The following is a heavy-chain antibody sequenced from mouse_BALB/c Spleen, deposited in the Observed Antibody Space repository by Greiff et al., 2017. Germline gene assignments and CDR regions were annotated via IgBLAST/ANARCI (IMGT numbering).Heavy chain of an antibody. CDR3: TRRSDYYGYDYYAMDY. J-gene: IGHJ4*01. CDR1: GFTFSNYW. CDR2: IRLKSNNYAT. Sequence: EVKLEESGGGLVQPGGSMKLSCVASGFTFSNYWMNWVRQSPEKGLEWVAEIRLKSNNYATHYAESVKGRFTISRDDSKSSVYLQMNNLRAEDTGIYYCTRRSDYYGYDYYAMDYWGQGTSVTVSS. D-gene: IGHD1-2*01. V-gene: IGHV6-6*02.